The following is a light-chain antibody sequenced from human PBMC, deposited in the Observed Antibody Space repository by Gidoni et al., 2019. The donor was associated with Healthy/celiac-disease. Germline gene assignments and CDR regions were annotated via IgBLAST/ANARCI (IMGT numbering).Light chain of an antibody. CDR3: QQYYSYPLD. Sequence: AIRMTQSPSSLSASTGDRITLPCRASKGISSYLAWYQQKPGKAPKLLIYAASTLQSGVPSRFRGSGSGTDFTLTISCLQSEDFATYYCQQYYSYPLDFGPGTKVDIK. V-gene: IGKV1-8*01. CDR1: KGISSY. CDR2: AAS. J-gene: IGKJ3*01.